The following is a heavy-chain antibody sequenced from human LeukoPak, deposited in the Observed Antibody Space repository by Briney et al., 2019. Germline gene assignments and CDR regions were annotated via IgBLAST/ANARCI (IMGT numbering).Heavy chain of an antibody. V-gene: IGHV3-21*01. CDR1: GFTFSSYS. Sequence: GGSLRLSCAASGFTFSSYSMNWVRQAPGKGLEWVSSISSSSSYIYYADSVKGRFTISRDNAKNTLYLQMNSLRAEDTAVYYCARESRVRFLEWLLYYWGQGTLVTVSS. D-gene: IGHD3-3*01. CDR3: ARESRVRFLEWLLYY. J-gene: IGHJ4*02. CDR2: ISSSSSYI.